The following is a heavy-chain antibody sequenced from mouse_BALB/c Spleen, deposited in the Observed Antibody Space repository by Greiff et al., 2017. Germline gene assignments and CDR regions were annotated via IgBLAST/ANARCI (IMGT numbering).Heavy chain of an antibody. D-gene: IGHD2-2*01. Sequence: EVQVVESGGGLVKLGGSLKLSCAASGFTFSSYYMSWVRQTPEKRLELVAAINSNGGSTYYPDTVKGRFTISRDNAKNTLYLQMSSLKSEDTALYYCASDYGYDDWFAYWGQGTLVTVSA. CDR2: INSNGGST. J-gene: IGHJ3*01. CDR1: GFTFSSYY. CDR3: ASDYGYDDWFAY. V-gene: IGHV5-6-2*01.